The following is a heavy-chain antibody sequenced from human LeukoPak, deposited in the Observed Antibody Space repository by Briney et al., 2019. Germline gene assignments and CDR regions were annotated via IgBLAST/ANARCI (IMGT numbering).Heavy chain of an antibody. J-gene: IGHJ4*02. CDR3: AKERSGGWPFDF. V-gene: IGHV3-74*01. D-gene: IGHD2-15*01. Sequence: GGSLRLSCVASGFTFSNSWMHWVRQAPGEGLVWLSRINTDGSTTNYADSVKGRFTISRDNAKNTLYLQMNSLTADDTAVYYCAKERSGGWPFDFWGQGTLVTVSS. CDR2: INTDGSTT. CDR1: GFTFSNSW.